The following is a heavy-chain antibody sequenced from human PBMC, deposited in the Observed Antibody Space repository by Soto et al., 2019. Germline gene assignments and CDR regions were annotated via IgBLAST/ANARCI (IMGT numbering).Heavy chain of an antibody. CDR3: ARGTPQAAADMGYY. CDR2: ISYDGSNK. J-gene: IGHJ4*02. CDR1: GFTFSSYA. V-gene: IGHV3-30-3*01. Sequence: QVQLVESGGGVVQPGRSLRLSCAASGFTFSSYAMHWVRQAPGKGLEWVAVISYDGSNKYYADSVKGRFTISGDNSKNALELQMDSMRAENTAVYYCARGTPQAAADMGYYWGEGTLDIVSS. D-gene: IGHD6-13*01.